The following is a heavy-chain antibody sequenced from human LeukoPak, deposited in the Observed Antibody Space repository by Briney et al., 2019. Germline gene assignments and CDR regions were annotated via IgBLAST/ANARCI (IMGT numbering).Heavy chain of an antibody. J-gene: IGHJ4*02. CDR1: GGSISPYY. V-gene: IGHV4-59*01. CDR3: ARDKVPGDY. CDR2: IYYSGGA. D-gene: IGHD1-1*01. Sequence: SETLSLTCTVSGGSISPYYWNWLRQPPGKGLEWIGYIYYSGGADYNPALKSRVTISIDTSKNQFSLKLSSVTAADTAVYFCARDKVPGDYWGQGTLVTVSS.